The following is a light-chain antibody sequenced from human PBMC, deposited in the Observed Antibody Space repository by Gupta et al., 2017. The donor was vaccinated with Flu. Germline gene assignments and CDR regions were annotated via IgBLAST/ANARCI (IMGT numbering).Light chain of an antibody. V-gene: IGKV3-11*01. Sequence: ATLSLSPGERATLSCRASQSVSSYLAWYQQKPGQTPRLLIYGTSNRATGIPPRFSGSGSGTDFTLTISSLEPEDFAVYYCQERTNWPIFTFGPGTKVEI. CDR2: GTS. CDR1: QSVSSY. J-gene: IGKJ3*01. CDR3: QERTNWPIFT.